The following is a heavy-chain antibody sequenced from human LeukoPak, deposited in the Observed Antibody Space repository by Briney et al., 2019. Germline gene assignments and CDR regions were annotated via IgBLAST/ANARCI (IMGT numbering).Heavy chain of an antibody. CDR1: GFTFSNAW. J-gene: IGHJ6*04. Sequence: PGGSLRLSCAASGFTFSNAWMSWVRQAPGKGLEWVGRIKSKTDGGTTDYAAPVKGRFTISRDDSKNTLYLQMNSLKTEDTAVYYCTTKNRLTMVRGVGDYYYGMDVWGEGTTVTVSS. CDR2: IKSKTDGGTT. V-gene: IGHV3-15*01. CDR3: TTKNRLTMVRGVGDYYYGMDV. D-gene: IGHD3-10*01.